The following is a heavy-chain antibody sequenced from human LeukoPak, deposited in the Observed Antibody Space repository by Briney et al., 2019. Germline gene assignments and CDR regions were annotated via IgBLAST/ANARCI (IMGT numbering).Heavy chain of an antibody. Sequence: GGSLRLSCAASGFTFSSYVMHWVRQVPGKGLDGVAVKNYCADSVEGRFTASKDNSKSTLYLQMNSLRAEDTAIYYGAKDLCSDARCSSRGIDYWGQGTLVTVSS. CDR1: GFTFSSYV. J-gene: IGHJ4*02. CDR3: AKDLCSDARCSSRGIDY. CDR2: KN. V-gene: IGHV3-30*18. D-gene: IGHD2-2*01.